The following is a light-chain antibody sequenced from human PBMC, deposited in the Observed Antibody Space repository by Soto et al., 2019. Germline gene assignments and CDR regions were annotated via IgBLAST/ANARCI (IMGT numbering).Light chain of an antibody. V-gene: IGKV3-15*01. J-gene: IGKJ1*01. CDR3: PHYNNLPQCK. CDR2: GAS. CDR1: QNIGNK. Sequence: IVMTQSPGTLSVSPGERATLSCRASQNIGNKVGWYQQKPGQAPRLLIYGASTRAPGIPARFSGSGSGTEFTLTISSLQSEDFAIYYCPHYNNLPQCKFVKGTKFDI.